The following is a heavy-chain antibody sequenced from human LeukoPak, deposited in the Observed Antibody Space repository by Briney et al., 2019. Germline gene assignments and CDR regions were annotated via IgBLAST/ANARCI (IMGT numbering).Heavy chain of an antibody. D-gene: IGHD3-10*01. CDR3: ATVAIRAEFHFDH. V-gene: IGHV4-34*01. J-gene: IGHJ4*02. CDR2: INHNGNT. Sequence: SETLSLTCGVSGGSFSTFYWNWIRQHPGKGLGWIGEINHNGNTNYNPSLKGRVTLSVDKSKNQFSLKLRSVTAADTALYYCATVAIRAEFHFDHWGQGLLATVSS. CDR1: GGSFSTFY.